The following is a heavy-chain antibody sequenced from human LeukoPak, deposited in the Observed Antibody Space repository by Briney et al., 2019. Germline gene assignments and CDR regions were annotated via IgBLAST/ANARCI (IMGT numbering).Heavy chain of an antibody. V-gene: IGHV5-51*01. CDR2: IYPGDSDG. J-gene: IGHJ5*02. D-gene: IGHD1-1*01. CDR3: ARLVTPGVTRWFDP. Sequence: GESLKISCKTSGYKFIDHWIGWVRQMPGKGLEWMAIIYPGDSDGRYSPSFQGQVTISADKSITTAYLQWSSLKASDTATYYCARLVTPGVTRWFDPWGQGTPVTVSS. CDR1: GYKFIDHW.